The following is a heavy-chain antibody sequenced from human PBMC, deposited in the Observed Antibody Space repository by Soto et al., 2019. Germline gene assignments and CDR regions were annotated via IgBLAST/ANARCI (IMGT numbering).Heavy chain of an antibody. J-gene: IGHJ5*02. D-gene: IGHD2-2*02. CDR1: GGSISSGGYS. V-gene: IGHV4-30-2*01. CDR2: IYHSGST. CDR3: ARSPKLPAAKPDWGWFDP. Sequence: QLQLQESGSGLVKPSQTLSLTCAVSGGSISSGGYSWSWIRQPPGKGLEWIGYIYHSGSTYYNPSLKSRVTISVDRSKNQFSLKLSSVTAADTAVYYCARSPKLPAAKPDWGWFDPWGQGTLLTVSS.